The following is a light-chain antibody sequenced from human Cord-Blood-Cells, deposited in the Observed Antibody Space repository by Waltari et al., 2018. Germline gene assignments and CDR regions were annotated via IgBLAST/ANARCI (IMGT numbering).Light chain of an antibody. Sequence: EIVMTQSPASLSVSPGERAHHSCRASQSVSSNLAWYKQKPGQAPRLLIYGASTRATGIPARFSGSGSGTEFTLTISSLQSEDFAVYYCQQYNNWPRTFGQGTKVEIK. CDR2: GAS. V-gene: IGKV3-15*01. CDR3: QQYNNWPRT. J-gene: IGKJ1*01. CDR1: QSVSSN.